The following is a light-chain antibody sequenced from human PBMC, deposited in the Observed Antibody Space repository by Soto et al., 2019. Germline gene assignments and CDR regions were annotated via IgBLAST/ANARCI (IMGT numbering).Light chain of an antibody. CDR1: SSNIGAGYD. V-gene: IGLV1-40*01. CDR2: ADT. Sequence: QSALTQPPSVSGAPGQRVTISCTGGSSNIGAGYDVHWYQQLPGAAPKLLIYADTNRPSGVPDRFSGSKSGTSASLAITGLQAEDEADFYCQSYDSSLSVWVFGGGTKLTVL. CDR3: QSYDSSLSVWV. J-gene: IGLJ3*02.